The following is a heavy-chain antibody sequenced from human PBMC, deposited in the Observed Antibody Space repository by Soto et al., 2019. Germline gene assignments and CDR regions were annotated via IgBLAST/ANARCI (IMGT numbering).Heavy chain of an antibody. Sequence: PVKVSCKASGGTFSSYAISWVRQAPGQGLEWMGGIIPIFGTANYAQKFQGRATITADESTSPPYMELSNLRSGDTALYFRTRLNTTLGVGATGFAPGGQGTRVPVSS. CDR3: TRLNTTLGVGATGFAP. J-gene: IGHJ5*02. CDR1: GGTFSSYA. D-gene: IGHD3-3*01. V-gene: IGHV1-69*13. CDR2: IIPIFGTA.